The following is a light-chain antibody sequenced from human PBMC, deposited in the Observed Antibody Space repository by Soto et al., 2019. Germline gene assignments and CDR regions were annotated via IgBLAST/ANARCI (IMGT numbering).Light chain of an antibody. CDR1: QNIYTW. V-gene: IGKV1-5*03. J-gene: IGKJ4*01. CDR2: KAS. CDR3: QQYDNYPLT. Sequence: HVTHSPSTLSASVLYRVTITFLASQNIYTWLAWYQQKPGIAPKLLIHKASTLESGVPSRFSGSGYGTEFTLTISNLQPDDFATYYCQQYDNYPLTFGGGTKVDIK.